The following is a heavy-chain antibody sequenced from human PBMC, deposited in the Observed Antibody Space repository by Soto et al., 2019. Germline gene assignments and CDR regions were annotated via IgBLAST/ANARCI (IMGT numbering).Heavy chain of an antibody. CDR3: AKSVQGHFDY. V-gene: IGHV3-48*01. J-gene: IGHJ4*02. CDR2: ITSDTNTI. CDR1: GFRFNIYS. Sequence: EVQLVESGGGLVQPGGSLRLSCAASGFRFNIYSMNWVRQAPGKGLEWSAYITSDTNTIKYADSVKGRFTISRDNARNLVHLQLNSLRVEYTARSYCAKSVQGHFDYWGQGTVVTVSS.